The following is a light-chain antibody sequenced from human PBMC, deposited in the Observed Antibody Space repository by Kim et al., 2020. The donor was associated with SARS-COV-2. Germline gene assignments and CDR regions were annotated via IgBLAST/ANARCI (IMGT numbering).Light chain of an antibody. CDR1: QSVSRN. Sequence: IVMTQSPATLSAFPGDRATLYCRASQSVSRNLAWYQQKPGQAPRLLIYGASTRATDVPARFSGSGSGTDYTLTISSLQSEDFAVYYCQQYNVWPPYTFGQGTKLEI. J-gene: IGKJ2*01. CDR3: QQYNVWPPYT. CDR2: GAS. V-gene: IGKV3-15*01.